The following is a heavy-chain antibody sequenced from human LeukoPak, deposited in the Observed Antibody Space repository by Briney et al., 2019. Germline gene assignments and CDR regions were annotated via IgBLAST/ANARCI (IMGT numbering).Heavy chain of an antibody. Sequence: EASVKVSCKASGYTFTTYGISWVRQAPGQGLEWMGWINSYNGNTNYAQKFQGRVTMTTDTSTSTAYMELRSLRSNDTAVYYCATPIVVVPAAIPDAFDIWGQGTMVTVSS. CDR2: INSYNGNT. J-gene: IGHJ3*02. V-gene: IGHV1-18*01. CDR1: GYTFTTYG. D-gene: IGHD2-2*01. CDR3: ATPIVVVPAAIPDAFDI.